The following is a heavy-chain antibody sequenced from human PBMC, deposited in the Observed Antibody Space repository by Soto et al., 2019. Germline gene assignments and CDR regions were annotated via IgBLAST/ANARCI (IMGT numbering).Heavy chain of an antibody. J-gene: IGHJ6*02. V-gene: IGHV1-8*01. CDR1: GYTFTSYD. CDR2: MNPNSGNT. CDR3: XXXXXXGMDV. Sequence: QVQLVQSGAEVKKPGASVKVSCKASGYTFTSYDINWVRQATGQGLEWMGWMNPNSGNTGYAQKFQGRVTMTRNTSISTAYMELSSLRSEDTXXXXXXXXXXXGMDVWGQGTTVTVSS.